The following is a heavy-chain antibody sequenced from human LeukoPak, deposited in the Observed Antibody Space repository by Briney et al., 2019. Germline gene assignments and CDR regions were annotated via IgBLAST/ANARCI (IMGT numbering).Heavy chain of an antibody. CDR1: GGSISSSNW. V-gene: IGHV4-4*02. D-gene: IGHD2-15*01. Sequence: SETLSLTCAVSGGSISSSNWWSWVRPPPGKGLEWIGEIYHSGSTNYNPSLKSRVTISVDKSKNQFSLKLSSVTAADTAVYYCARAYCSGSSCPLDYWGQGTLVTVSS. J-gene: IGHJ4*02. CDR2: IYHSGST. CDR3: ARAYCSGSSCPLDY.